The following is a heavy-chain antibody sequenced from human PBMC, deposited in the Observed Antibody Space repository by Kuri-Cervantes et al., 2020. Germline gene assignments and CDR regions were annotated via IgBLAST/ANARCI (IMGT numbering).Heavy chain of an antibody. V-gene: IGHV3-48*03. Sequence: GGSLRLSCAASGFSFSSYDMNWFRQAPGKGLEWVSYISSSGSTIYYADSVKGRFTISRDNAKSSLYLQMNSLRAEDTAVYYYARGRIAAAGTLFDYWGQGTLVTVSS. CDR3: ARGRIAAAGTLFDY. CDR2: ISSSGSTI. J-gene: IGHJ4*02. D-gene: IGHD6-13*01. CDR1: GFSFSSYD.